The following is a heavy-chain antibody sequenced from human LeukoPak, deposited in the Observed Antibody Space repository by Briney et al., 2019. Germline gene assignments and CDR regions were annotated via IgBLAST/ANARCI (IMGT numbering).Heavy chain of an antibody. CDR1: GYTFTSYY. CDR2: INPSGGST. Sequence: GASVEVSCKASGYTFTSYYMHWVRQAPGQGLEWMGIINPSGGSTSYAQKFQGRVTMTRDMSTSTVYMELSSLRSEDTAVYYCARELVGATSLFDYWGQGTLVTVSS. J-gene: IGHJ4*02. D-gene: IGHD1-26*01. V-gene: IGHV1-46*01. CDR3: ARELVGATSLFDY.